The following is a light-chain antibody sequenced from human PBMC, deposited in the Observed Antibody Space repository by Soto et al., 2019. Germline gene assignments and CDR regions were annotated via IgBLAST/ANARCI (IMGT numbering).Light chain of an antibody. CDR2: GAS. CDR3: QQRSNWSS. V-gene: IGKV3-11*01. CDR1: QSVSNNY. J-gene: IGKJ4*01. Sequence: EIVLTQSPGTLSLSPGERSTLSCRASQSVSNNYLAWYQQKPGQAPRLLIYGASNRATGIPARFSGSGSGTDFTLTISSLEPEDSAVYYCQQRSNWSSFGGGTKVDIK.